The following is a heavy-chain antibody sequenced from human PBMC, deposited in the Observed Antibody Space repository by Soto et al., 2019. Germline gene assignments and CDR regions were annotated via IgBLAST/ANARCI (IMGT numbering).Heavy chain of an antibody. CDR3: AKTTGYCSSTSCYTSVFDY. D-gene: IGHD2-2*02. V-gene: IGHV3-23*01. J-gene: IGHJ4*02. CDR1: GFPFSSYA. CDR2: ISGSGGST. Sequence: EGSLRLSCAASGFPFSSYAMSWVRQAPGKGLEWVSAISGSGGSTYYADSVKGRFTISRDNSKNTLYLQMNSLRAEDTAVYYCAKTTGYCSSTSCYTSVFDYPGQRTTFTVSS.